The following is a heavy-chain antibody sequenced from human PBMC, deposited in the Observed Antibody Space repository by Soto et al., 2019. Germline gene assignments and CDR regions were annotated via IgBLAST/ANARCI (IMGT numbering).Heavy chain of an antibody. Sequence: QVQLQESGPGLVKPSETLSLTCTVSGGSISSYYWSWIRQPPGKGLEWIGYIYYSGSTNYNPSLKWRVTISVVTAKNQVSLKPSSVTAADTAVYYWARRVVAVMGYFDYWGQGPMVTVSS. CDR2: IYYSGST. V-gene: IGHV4-59*08. CDR1: GGSISSYY. J-gene: IGHJ4*02. CDR3: ARRVVAVMGYFDY. D-gene: IGHD2-15*01.